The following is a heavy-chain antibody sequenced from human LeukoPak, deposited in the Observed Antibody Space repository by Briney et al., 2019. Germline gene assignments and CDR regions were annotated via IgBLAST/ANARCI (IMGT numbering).Heavy chain of an antibody. J-gene: IGHJ5*02. D-gene: IGHD3-22*01. Sequence: PSETLSLTCAVYGGSGYYWSWIRQPPGKGLEWIGEINHSGSTYYNPSLKSRVTISVDTSKNQFSLKLSSVTAADTAVYYCARSFGDRSGYFPQPLSFDPWGQGTLVAVSS. CDR3: ARSFGDRSGYFPQPLSFDP. CDR2: INHSGST. V-gene: IGHV4-34*01. CDR1: GGSGYY.